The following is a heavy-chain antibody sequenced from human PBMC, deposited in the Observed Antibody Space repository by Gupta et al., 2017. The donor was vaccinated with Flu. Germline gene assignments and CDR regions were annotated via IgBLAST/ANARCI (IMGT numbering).Heavy chain of an antibody. Sequence: EVQLVESGGDLVQPGGSLRLSCAVSGFTFNNYWMHWVRRAPGTGPEWVSRINTDGSSTRYADSVRGRFTISRDNAKNTLYLQMNSLRVEDTAIYYCARSQWHHTMDVWGQGTTVTVSS. CDR2: INTDGSST. CDR3: ARSQWHHTMDV. CDR1: GFTFNNYW. V-gene: IGHV3-74*01. D-gene: IGHD6-19*01. J-gene: IGHJ6*02.